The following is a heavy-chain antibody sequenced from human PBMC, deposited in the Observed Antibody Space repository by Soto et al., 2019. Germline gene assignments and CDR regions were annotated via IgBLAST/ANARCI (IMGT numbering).Heavy chain of an antibody. V-gene: IGHV3-11*01. CDR1: GFTFSDYY. D-gene: IGHD2-15*01. J-gene: IGHJ4*02. Sequence: QVQLVESGGGLVKPGGSLRLSCAASGFTFSDYYMSWIRQAPGKGLEWVSTLTPAGTTFYADSVKGRFTISRDNYRNTLSLQMYNLRAEDTARYYCAKRATTVPTPGNYFDCWGQGTLVTVSS. CDR2: LTPAGTT. CDR3: AKRATTVPTPGNYFDC.